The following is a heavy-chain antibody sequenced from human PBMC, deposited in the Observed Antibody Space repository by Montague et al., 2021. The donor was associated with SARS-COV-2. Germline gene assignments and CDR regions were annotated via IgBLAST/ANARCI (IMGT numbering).Heavy chain of an antibody. V-gene: IGHV4-39*07. D-gene: IGHD1-26*01. J-gene: IGHJ4*02. CDR1: GGSIANSNNY. Sequence: SETLSLTCTVSGGSIANSNNYWGWVRQPPGKGLEWIGSVLYTGTPYDNPSLTARVTISLDTSKNQFSLKMYSVTAADTATYFCVAGGYSAKAGAYWGQGTLVTVSS. CDR3: VAGGYSAKAGAY. CDR2: VLYTGTP.